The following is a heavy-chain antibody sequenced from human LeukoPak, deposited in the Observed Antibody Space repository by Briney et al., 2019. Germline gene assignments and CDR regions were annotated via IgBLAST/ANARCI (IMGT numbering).Heavy chain of an antibody. CDR1: GFTFSSYA. J-gene: IGHJ4*02. V-gene: IGHV3-23*01. CDR3: AKGGSYRGGFDY. D-gene: IGHD1-26*01. Sequence: GGSLRLSCAASGFTFSSYAVSWVRQAPGKGLEWVSAISGSGGSTYYADSVKGRFTISRDSSKNTLYLQMNSLRAEDTAVYYCAKGGSYRGGFDYWGQGTLVTVSS. CDR2: ISGSGGST.